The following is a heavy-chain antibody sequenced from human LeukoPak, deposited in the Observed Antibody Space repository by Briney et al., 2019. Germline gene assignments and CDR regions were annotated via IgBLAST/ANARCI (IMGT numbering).Heavy chain of an antibody. Sequence: GGSLRLSCAASRFTFSSYPMHWVRQAPGKGLEWVSLISYDGSNKYYADSVKGRFTISRDNSKNTLYLQMNSLRAEDTAVYYCARDQYVVRGVIITPHFDHWGQGTLVTVSS. V-gene: IGHV3-30*04. J-gene: IGHJ4*02. CDR2: ISYDGSNK. CDR3: ARDQYVVRGVIITPHFDH. CDR1: RFTFSSYP. D-gene: IGHD3-10*01.